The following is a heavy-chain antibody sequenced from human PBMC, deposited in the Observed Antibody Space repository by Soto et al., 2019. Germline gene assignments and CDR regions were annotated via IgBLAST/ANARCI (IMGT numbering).Heavy chain of an antibody. D-gene: IGHD2-8*01. Sequence: EVQLVESGGGLVQPGRSLRLSCAASGFTFGDYAMHWVRQAPGKGLEWVSIISWDSGAIGYADSVKGRFTISRDNALNSLYLQMTSRRAEDTALYYCAKAAGNVVMAYYYYAYKDAWGEGTRVTVSS. CDR1: GFTFGDYA. J-gene: IGHJ6*03. V-gene: IGHV3-9*01. CDR2: ISWDSGAI. CDR3: AKAAGNVVMAYYYYAYKDA.